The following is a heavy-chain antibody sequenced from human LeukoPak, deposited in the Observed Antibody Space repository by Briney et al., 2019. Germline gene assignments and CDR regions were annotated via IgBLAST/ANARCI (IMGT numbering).Heavy chain of an antibody. D-gene: IGHD1-26*01. J-gene: IGHJ5*02. CDR2: INPNSGGT. CDR3: ARGRWELPPYNWFDP. Sequence: ASVKVSCRASGYTFTGFYMHWVRQAPGQGLEWMGWINPNSGGTNYTQKLQGRVTMTRDKSISTAYMELSRLRSDDTAVYYCARGRWELPPYNWFDPWGQGTLVTVSS. V-gene: IGHV1-2*02. CDR1: GYTFTGFY.